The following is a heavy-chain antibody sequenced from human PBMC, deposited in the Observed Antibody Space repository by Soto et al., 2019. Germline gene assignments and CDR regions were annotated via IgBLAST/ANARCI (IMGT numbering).Heavy chain of an antibody. Sequence: GGSLRLSCAASGFTFSSYGMHWVRQAPGKGLEWVAVIWYDGSNKYYADSVKGRFTISRDNSKNTLYLQMNSLRAEDTAVYYCARDFISTLNGWFDTWGQGTLVTVSS. J-gene: IGHJ5*02. CDR3: ARDFISTLNGWFDT. CDR2: IWYDGSNK. D-gene: IGHD2-2*01. CDR1: GFTFSSYG. V-gene: IGHV3-33*01.